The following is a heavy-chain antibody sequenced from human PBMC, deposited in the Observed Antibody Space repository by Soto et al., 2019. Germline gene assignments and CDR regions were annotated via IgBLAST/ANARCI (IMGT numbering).Heavy chain of an antibody. CDR1: GYTLTELS. CDR2: FDPEDGKT. V-gene: IGHV1-24*01. J-gene: IGHJ6*02. Sequence: ASVKVSCKVSGYTLTELSMHWVRQAPGKGLEWMGGFDPEDGKTNYAQKFQGRVTITADKSTGTAYMELSSLRSEDTAVYYCARVRGTTRYYYYVMDVWGQGSTVTVSS. CDR3: ARVRGTTRYYYYVMDV. D-gene: IGHD1-1*01.